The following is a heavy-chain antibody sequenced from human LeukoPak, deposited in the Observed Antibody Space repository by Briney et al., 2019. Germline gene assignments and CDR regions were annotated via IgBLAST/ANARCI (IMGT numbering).Heavy chain of an antibody. D-gene: IGHD3-22*01. CDR3: ARAAHYDSSGYYPAGYFDL. CDR2: IYYSGST. J-gene: IGHJ2*01. V-gene: IGHV4-39*07. CDR1: GGSISSSSYY. Sequence: SETLSLTCTVSGGSISSSSYYWGWIRQPPGKGLEWIGSIYYSGSTYYNPSLKSRVTISVDTSKNQFSLKLSSVTAADTAVYYCARAAHYDSSGYYPAGYFDLWGRGTLVTVSS.